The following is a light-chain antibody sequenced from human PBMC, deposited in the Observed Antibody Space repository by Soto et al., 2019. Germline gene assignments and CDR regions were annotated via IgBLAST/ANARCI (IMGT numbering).Light chain of an antibody. Sequence: QSALTQPPSVSGSPGQSVTISCTGTSSDVGSYNRVSWYEQPPGTAPKLLIYEVSNRPSGVPDRFYGSKSGNTASLTISGLQAEDEADYYCSLDISSGTVFGGGTKLTVL. CDR3: SLDISSGTV. CDR1: SSDVGSYNR. V-gene: IGLV2-18*01. CDR2: EVS. J-gene: IGLJ2*01.